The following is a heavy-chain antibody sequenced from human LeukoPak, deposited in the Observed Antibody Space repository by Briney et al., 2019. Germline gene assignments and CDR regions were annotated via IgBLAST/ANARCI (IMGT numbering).Heavy chain of an antibody. CDR3: AREWEMASLHYYMDV. V-gene: IGHV3-66*01. J-gene: IGHJ6*03. CDR1: GFTLSSYW. D-gene: IGHD5-24*01. CDR2: IYSGDNT. Sequence: GGSLRLSCAASGFTLSSYWMSWVRQAPGKGLEWVSVIYSGDNTYYADSVKGRFTISRDNSKNTVYLQMNSLRAEDTAVYYCAREWEMASLHYYMDVWGKGTTVTISS.